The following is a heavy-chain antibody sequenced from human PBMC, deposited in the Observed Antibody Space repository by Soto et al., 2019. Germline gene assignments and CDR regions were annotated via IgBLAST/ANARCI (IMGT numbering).Heavy chain of an antibody. J-gene: IGHJ4*02. V-gene: IGHV3-66*01. D-gene: IGHD3-16*01. CDR3: ETGEPHHSFDY. CDR1: GFTVSTNY. CDR2: IYSGGST. Sequence: PGVSLRLSCAASGFTVSTNYMNWVRQAPGKGLEWVSVIYSGGSTYYADSVKGRFTISRDNSKNTLFLQMNSLRVEDTAVYYCETGEPHHSFDYWGQGTLVTVSS.